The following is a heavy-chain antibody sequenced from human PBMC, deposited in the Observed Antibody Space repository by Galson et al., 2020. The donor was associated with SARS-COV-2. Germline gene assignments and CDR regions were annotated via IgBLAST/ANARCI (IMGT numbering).Heavy chain of an antibody. D-gene: IGHD3-3*02. J-gene: IGHJ4*02. CDR2: IKEDGSKK. V-gene: IGHV3-7*01. CDR1: KFTFSSYW. Sequence: GESLKISCAASKFTFSSYWMNWVRQAPGKGLEWVANIKEDGSKKNYVDSVKGRFTISRDNAKNSLYLQMNSLRVEDTAVYYCARNDRTPIFGVDYFDYWGQGTPVTVSS. CDR3: ARNDRTPIFGVDYFDY.